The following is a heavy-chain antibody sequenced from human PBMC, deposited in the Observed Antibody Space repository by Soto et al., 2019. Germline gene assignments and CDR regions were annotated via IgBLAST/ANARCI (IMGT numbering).Heavy chain of an antibody. V-gene: IGHV4-61*01. Sequence: SETLSLTCTVSGGSVGSGSYYWSWIRQPPGKGLEWIGYIYYSGSTNYNPSLKSRVTISVDTSKNQFSLKLSSVTAADTAVYYCARADGRYWGQGTLVTVS. J-gene: IGHJ4*02. CDR2: IYYSGST. CDR3: ARADGRY. CDR1: GGSVGSGSYY.